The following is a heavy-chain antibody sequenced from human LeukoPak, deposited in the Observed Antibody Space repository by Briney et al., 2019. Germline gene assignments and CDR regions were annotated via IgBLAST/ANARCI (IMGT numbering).Heavy chain of an antibody. Sequence: ASVKVSCKASGYTFTGYYMHWVRQAPGQGLEWMGWINPNSGGTNYAQKFQGRVTMTRDTSISTAYMELSRLRSDDTAVYYRARDTDSAGRSLNYWGQGTLVTVSS. J-gene: IGHJ4*02. V-gene: IGHV1-2*02. D-gene: IGHD6-19*01. CDR1: GYTFTGYY. CDR2: INPNSGGT. CDR3: ARDTDSAGRSLNY.